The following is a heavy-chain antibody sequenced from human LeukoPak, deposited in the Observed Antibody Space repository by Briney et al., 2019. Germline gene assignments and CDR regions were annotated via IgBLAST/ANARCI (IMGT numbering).Heavy chain of an antibody. CDR3: ARSGDGITGTTVYYYGMDV. CDR1: GGTFSSYA. D-gene: IGHD1-20*01. J-gene: IGHJ6*02. Sequence: ASVKVSCKASGGTFSSYAISWVRQAAGQGLEWMGGIIPIFGTANYAQKFQGRVPNTADESTSTAYMELSSLRSEDTAVYYCARSGDGITGTTVYYYGMDVWGQGTTVTVSS. CDR2: IIPIFGTA. V-gene: IGHV1-69*13.